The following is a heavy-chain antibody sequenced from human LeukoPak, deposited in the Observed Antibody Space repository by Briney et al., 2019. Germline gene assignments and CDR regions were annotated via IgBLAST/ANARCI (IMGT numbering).Heavy chain of an antibody. J-gene: IGHJ4*02. Sequence: GASVKVSCKASGYTFTSSAMHWVRQAPGQRLEWMGWINGGSDNAKYLQKFQGRVTISRDTSASTAYMELSSLRSEDTAVYYCARSLGSHNFDYWGQGTLVTVSS. CDR1: GYTFTSSA. CDR3: ARSLGSHNFDY. D-gene: IGHD3-10*01. CDR2: INGGSDNA. V-gene: IGHV1-3*01.